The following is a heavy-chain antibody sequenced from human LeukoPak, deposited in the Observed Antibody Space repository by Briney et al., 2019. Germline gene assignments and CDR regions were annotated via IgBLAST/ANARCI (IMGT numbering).Heavy chain of an antibody. CDR3: AKGLDFDWLLSLFDY. CDR1: GFTVSSNY. V-gene: IGHV3-66*01. J-gene: IGHJ4*02. D-gene: IGHD3-9*01. Sequence: PGGSLRLSCATSGFTVSSNYMSWVRQAPGKGLEWVSVIYSGGSTYYADSVKGRFTISRDDSKNTVYLQMNSLRAEDTAVYYCAKGLDFDWLLSLFDYWGQGTLVTVSS. CDR2: IYSGGST.